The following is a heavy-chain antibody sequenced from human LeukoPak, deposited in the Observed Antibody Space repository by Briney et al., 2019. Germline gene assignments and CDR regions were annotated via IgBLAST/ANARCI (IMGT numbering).Heavy chain of an antibody. Sequence: PGGSLRLSCAASGFTYSSYAMSWVRQAPGKGLEGVSAISGSGGSTYYADSVKGRFTNSRDNSKNTLYLQMNSLRAEDTAVYYCAKDKGMECSSTSCYGSLGYWGQGTLVTVSS. J-gene: IGHJ4*02. V-gene: IGHV3-23*01. CDR1: GFTYSSYA. CDR2: ISGSGGST. D-gene: IGHD2-2*01. CDR3: AKDKGMECSSTSCYGSLGY.